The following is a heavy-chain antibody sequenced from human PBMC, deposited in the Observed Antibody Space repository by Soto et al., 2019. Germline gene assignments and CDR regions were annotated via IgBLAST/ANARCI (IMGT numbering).Heavy chain of an antibody. CDR1: GYTFTSYG. CDR2: ISAYNGNT. J-gene: IGHJ6*02. D-gene: IGHD3-10*01. V-gene: IGHV1-18*01. CDR3: ARDILGSGSSLAGMDV. Sequence: ASVKVSCKASGYTFTSYGISWVRQAPGQGLEWMGWISAYNGNTNYAQKLQGRVTMTTDTSTSTAYMELRSLRSDDTAVYYCARDILGSGSSLAGMDVWGQGTTVTVSS.